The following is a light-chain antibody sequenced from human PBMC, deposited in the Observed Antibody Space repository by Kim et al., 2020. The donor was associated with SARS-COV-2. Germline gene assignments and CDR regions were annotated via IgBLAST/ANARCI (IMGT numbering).Light chain of an antibody. CDR1: QSVSSNY. CDR2: DAS. Sequence: EVVLTQSPGTLSLSPGERATLSCRASQSVSSNYLAWYQQKPGQAPRLLIYDASSRAPGIPDKVSGSGSGTDFTLTISSLQPEDFATYFCQQTYISPVTFGPGTKVDIK. V-gene: IGKV3-20*01. J-gene: IGKJ3*01. CDR3: QQTYISPVT.